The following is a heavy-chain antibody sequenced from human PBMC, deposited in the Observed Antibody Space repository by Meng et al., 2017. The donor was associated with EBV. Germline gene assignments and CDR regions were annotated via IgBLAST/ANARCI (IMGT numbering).Heavy chain of an antibody. D-gene: IGHD2-21*01. Sequence: QGQLQESGPGLVKPSETLSLTCTVSGDSISDYYGSWIRQPPGKGLEWIGYIHYSGSTYYNPSLKSRITISVDMSRNQFSLRLTSVTSADMAVYYCARVNSDCGGVMCYKGWFDPWGQGTLVTVSS. V-gene: IGHV4-59*08. CDR1: GDSISDYY. CDR2: IHYSGST. CDR3: ARVNSDCGGVMCYKGWFDP. J-gene: IGHJ5*02.